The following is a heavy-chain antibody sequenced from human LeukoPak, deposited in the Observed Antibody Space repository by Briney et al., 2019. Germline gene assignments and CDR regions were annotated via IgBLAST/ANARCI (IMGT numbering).Heavy chain of an antibody. D-gene: IGHD6-13*01. CDR2: IIPILGIA. Sequence: GSSVKVSCKASGGTFSSYAISWVRQAPGQGLEWMGRIIPILGIANYAQKFQGRVTITADKSTSTAYMELSSLRSEDTAVYYCATDSIAAAGSVVHENYYYYMDVWGKGTTVTVSS. CDR3: ATDSIAAAGSVVHENYYYYMDV. CDR1: GGTFSSYA. V-gene: IGHV1-69*04. J-gene: IGHJ6*03.